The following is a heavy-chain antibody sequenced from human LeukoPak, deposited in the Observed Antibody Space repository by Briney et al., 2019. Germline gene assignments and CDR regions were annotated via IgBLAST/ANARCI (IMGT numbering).Heavy chain of an antibody. CDR1: GASINNYH. CDR2: ISNSGST. J-gene: IGHJ4*02. D-gene: IGHD3-9*01. V-gene: IGHV4-59*13. Sequence: SETLSLTCSVSGASINNYHWSWLRQSPGKGLEWIGFISNSGSTYYSASLKSRVTSSVDTSKNHFSLNLRSVTAADTTLYYCARYNILNRGFSAVDYWGQGTLVTVSS. CDR3: ARYNILNRGFSAVDY.